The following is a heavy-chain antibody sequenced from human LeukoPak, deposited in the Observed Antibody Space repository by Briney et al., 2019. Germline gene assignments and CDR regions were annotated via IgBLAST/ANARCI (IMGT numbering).Heavy chain of an antibody. CDR3: ARDYYGCNPDY. CDR2: INPNSGGR. Sequence: ASVTVSCTTSGYTFTVYQMHWVRQAPGQGLEWMGWINPNSGGRNYAQKFQGRVTMTSDTSISTDYMELSSLRSEDTAVYYCARDYYGCNPDYWGQGTLVTVSS. CDR1: GYTFTVYQ. D-gene: IGHD4-23*01. V-gene: IGHV1-2*02. J-gene: IGHJ4*02.